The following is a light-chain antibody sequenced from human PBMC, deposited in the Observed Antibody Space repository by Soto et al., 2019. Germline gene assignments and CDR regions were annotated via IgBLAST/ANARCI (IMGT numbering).Light chain of an antibody. CDR1: QSISVW. V-gene: IGKV1-5*03. Sequence: DIQVTQSRGSRSASVGGIVTITCRASQSISVWLAWYQQKAGKAPKLLIYKASRLESGVPSRFSGSGSGTEFTLTISSLQPDDFATYYCQQYHSYPWTFGQGTKVDI. CDR3: QQYHSYPWT. CDR2: KAS. J-gene: IGKJ1*01.